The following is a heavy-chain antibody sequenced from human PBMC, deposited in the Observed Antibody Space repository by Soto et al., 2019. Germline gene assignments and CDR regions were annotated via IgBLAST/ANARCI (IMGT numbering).Heavy chain of an antibody. Sequence: ETLSLTCTVSGGSISSYYWSWIRQPAGKGLEWIGRIYTSGSTNYNPSLKSRVTMSVDTSKNQFSLKLSSVTAADTAVYYCARAGYSSGWGPGWFDPWGQGTLVTSPQ. CDR2: IYTSGST. V-gene: IGHV4-4*07. J-gene: IGHJ5*02. D-gene: IGHD6-19*01. CDR1: GGSISSYY. CDR3: ARAGYSSGWGPGWFDP.